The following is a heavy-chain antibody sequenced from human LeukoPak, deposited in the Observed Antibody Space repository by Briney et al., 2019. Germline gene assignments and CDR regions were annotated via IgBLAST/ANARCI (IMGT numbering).Heavy chain of an antibody. CDR3: ARVSAWGGDGYNFDY. Sequence: GASVKVSCKASGYTFTGYYMHWVRQAPGQGLEWMGWINPNSGGTNYAQKFQGWVTMTRDTSISTAYMELSRLRSDDTAVYYCARVSAWGGDGYNFDYWGQGTLVTVSS. V-gene: IGHV1-2*04. CDR1: GYTFTGYY. D-gene: IGHD5-24*01. CDR2: INPNSGGT. J-gene: IGHJ4*02.